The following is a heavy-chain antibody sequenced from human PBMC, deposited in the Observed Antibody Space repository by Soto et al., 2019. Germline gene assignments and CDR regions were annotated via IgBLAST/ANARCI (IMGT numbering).Heavy chain of an antibody. Sequence: PGGSLRLSCAASGFTFRSYAMSWVRQAPGKGLEWVSAISGSGGSTYYADSVKGRFTISRDNSKNTLYLQMNSLRAEDTAVYYCAKELRIAAAGSYYYYYGMDVWGQGTTVTVSS. CDR2: ISGSGGST. CDR3: AKELRIAAAGSYYYYYGMDV. D-gene: IGHD6-13*01. V-gene: IGHV3-23*01. CDR1: GFTFRSYA. J-gene: IGHJ6*02.